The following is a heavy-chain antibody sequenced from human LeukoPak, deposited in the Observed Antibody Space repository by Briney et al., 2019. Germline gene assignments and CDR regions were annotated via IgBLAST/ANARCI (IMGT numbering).Heavy chain of an antibody. CDR3: ARDNSPHYDFWSGYYIYNWFDP. CDR2: IYHSGST. CDR1: GGSISSSNW. D-gene: IGHD3-3*01. J-gene: IGHJ5*02. V-gene: IGHV4-4*02. Sequence: SETLSLTCAVSGGSISSSNWWSWVRQPPGKGLEWIGEIYHSGSTNYNPSLKSRVTVSVDKSKNQFSLKLSSVTAADTAVYYCARDNSPHYDFWSGYYIYNWFDPWGQGTLVTVSS.